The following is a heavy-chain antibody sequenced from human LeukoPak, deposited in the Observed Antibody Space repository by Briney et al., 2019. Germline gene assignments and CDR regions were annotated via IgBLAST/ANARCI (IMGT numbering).Heavy chain of an antibody. CDR3: ARLPSGGASFGWFDY. CDR2: IYHDGRL. CDR1: GGSIRSNS. J-gene: IGHJ4*02. V-gene: IGHV4-59*08. D-gene: IGHD5-18*01. Sequence: PWETLSLTCTVSGGSIRSNSWSWFRQSPGSGLEWIGYIYHDGRLKYHPSLESRVTIPADPSRNQFSLKLTSVTAADTAVYFCARLPSGGASFGWFDYWGRGALVTVSS.